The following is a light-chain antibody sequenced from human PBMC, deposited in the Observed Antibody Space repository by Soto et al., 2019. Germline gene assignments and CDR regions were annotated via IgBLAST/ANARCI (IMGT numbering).Light chain of an antibody. CDR2: ADS. CDR3: AAWDDNLNGPL. Sequence: QSVLTQPTSASGTPGQRVTISCSGDISNIGTNSVHWYQHLPGTAPKLVIYADSQRPSGVPDRFSGSKSGTSASLAISGLQSEDDADYLCAAWDDNLNGPLFGTGTKVNVL. V-gene: IGLV1-44*01. CDR1: ISNIGTNS. J-gene: IGLJ1*01.